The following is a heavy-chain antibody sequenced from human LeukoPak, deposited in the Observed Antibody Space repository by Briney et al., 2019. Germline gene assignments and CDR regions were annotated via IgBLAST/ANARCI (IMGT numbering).Heavy chain of an antibody. Sequence: PSETLSLTCTVSGGSISSSSYYWGWIRQPPGKGLEWIGSIYYSGSTYYNPSLKSRVTISVDTSKNQFSLKLSSVTAADTAVYYCARHSDVYYYDSSAPLGFFDYWGQGTLVTVSS. CDR2: IYYSGST. V-gene: IGHV4-39*07. D-gene: IGHD3-22*01. J-gene: IGHJ4*02. CDR3: ARHSDVYYYDSSAPLGFFDY. CDR1: GGSISSSSYY.